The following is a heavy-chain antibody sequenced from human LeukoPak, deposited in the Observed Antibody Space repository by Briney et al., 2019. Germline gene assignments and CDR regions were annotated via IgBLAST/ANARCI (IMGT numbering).Heavy chain of an antibody. Sequence: SETLSLTCTLSGYSISSDYYWGWIRQPPGKGLEWIGSIEHSGSIYYNPFFKSRVTISVDTSKNQFSLKLSSVTAADTAVYYCASLTTAEAFDIWGQGTMVTVSS. CDR3: ASLTTAEAFDI. D-gene: IGHD3-22*01. CDR1: GYSISSDYY. CDR2: IEHSGSI. J-gene: IGHJ3*02. V-gene: IGHV4-38-2*02.